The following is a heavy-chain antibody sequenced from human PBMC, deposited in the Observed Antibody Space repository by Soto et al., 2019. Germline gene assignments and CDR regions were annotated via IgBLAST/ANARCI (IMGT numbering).Heavy chain of an antibody. D-gene: IGHD1-1*01. CDR3: SREDNAFYR. J-gene: IGHJ5*02. CDR2: VRYDGRDT. CDR1: GVSLSTYW. Sequence: EVLLVESGGGLVQPGGSLRLSCAASGVSLSTYWMHWVRQVPGKGLLWVSSVRYDGRDTAYADSVKGRFTISRDNAKNTIYLEMNSLRVEDTAVYYCSREDNAFYRWGQGTLVTVSS. V-gene: IGHV3-74*01.